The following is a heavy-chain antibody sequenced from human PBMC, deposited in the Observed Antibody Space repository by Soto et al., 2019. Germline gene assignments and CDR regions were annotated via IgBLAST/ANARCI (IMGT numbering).Heavy chain of an antibody. CDR2: INGRDGAI. V-gene: IGHV3-48*02. D-gene: IGHD3-3*02. Sequence: LRLSCAASGFSFSVYSMNWVRQAPGKGLEWVSYINGRDGAINYVDSVKGRFTISIDIAKNSLYLQMNSLRDEDTAVYFCARDHLWAFDYSGPGVLVTVSS. J-gene: IGHJ4*02. CDR1: GFSFSVYS. CDR3: ARDHLWAFDY.